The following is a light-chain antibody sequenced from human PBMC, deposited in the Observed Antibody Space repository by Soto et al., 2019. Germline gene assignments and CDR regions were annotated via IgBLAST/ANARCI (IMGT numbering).Light chain of an antibody. Sequence: DIVMTQSPDSLAVSLGERATINCKSSQSVFYSSNNKNYLAWYQQKPGQPPKLLIYWASTRESGVPDRFSGSGSGTDFTLTISSLQAEDVAVYYCQQYYRPWTFGQGTKVEIE. CDR2: WAS. V-gene: IGKV4-1*01. CDR3: QQYYRPWT. CDR1: QSVFYSSNNKNY. J-gene: IGKJ1*01.